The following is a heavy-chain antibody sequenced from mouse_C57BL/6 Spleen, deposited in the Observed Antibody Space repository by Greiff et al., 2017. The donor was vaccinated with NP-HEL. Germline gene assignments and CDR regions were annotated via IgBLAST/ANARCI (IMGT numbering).Heavy chain of an antibody. V-gene: IGHV1-52*01. CDR1: GYTFTSYW. Sequence: QVQLQQPGAELVRPGSSVKLSCKASGYTFTSYWMHWVKQRPIQGLEWIGNIDPSDSETHYNQKFKDKATLTVDKSSSTAYMQLSSLTSEDSAVYYCARNSNYYAMDYGGQGTSVTVSS. CDR3: ARNSNYYAMDY. J-gene: IGHJ4*01. CDR2: IDPSDSET. D-gene: IGHD2-5*01.